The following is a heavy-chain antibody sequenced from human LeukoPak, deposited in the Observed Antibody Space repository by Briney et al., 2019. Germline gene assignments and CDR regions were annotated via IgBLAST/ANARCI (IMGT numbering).Heavy chain of an antibody. D-gene: IGHD1-14*01. CDR1: GFSFSSNA. Sequence: GGSLRLSCAASGFSFSSNAMNWVRQAPGKGLEWVSAVSGSGGSTYYADSVKGRFTISRDNSKNTVYLQMNSLRAEGTALYYCAKGWKGNLDYWGQGTLVTVSS. CDR3: AKGWKGNLDY. V-gene: IGHV3-23*01. J-gene: IGHJ4*02. CDR2: VSGSGGST.